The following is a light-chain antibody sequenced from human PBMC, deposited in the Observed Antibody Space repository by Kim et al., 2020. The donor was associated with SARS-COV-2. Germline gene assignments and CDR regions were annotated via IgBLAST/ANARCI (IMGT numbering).Light chain of an antibody. J-gene: IGLJ2*01. CDR2: QDS. CDR3: QAWDSSTVV. Sequence: SYELTQPPSVSVSPGQTASITCSGDKLGDRYACXYQQKPGQSPVVVIYQDSERPSGIPERFSGSNSGNTATLTISGTQAMDEAHYYCQAWDSSTVVFGGG. V-gene: IGLV3-1*01. CDR1: KLGDRY.